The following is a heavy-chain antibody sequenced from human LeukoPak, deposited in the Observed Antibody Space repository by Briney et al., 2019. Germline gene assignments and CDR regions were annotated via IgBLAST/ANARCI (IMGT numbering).Heavy chain of an antibody. CDR2: ISSSSSYI. Sequence: GGSLRLSCAASGFTFSSYSMNWVRQAPGKGLEWVSSISSSSSYIYYADSVKGRFTISRDNAKNSLYLQMNSLRAEDTAVYYCAGAAEMADCFDYWGQGTLVTVSS. V-gene: IGHV3-21*01. D-gene: IGHD5-24*01. J-gene: IGHJ4*02. CDR1: GFTFSSYS. CDR3: AGAAEMADCFDY.